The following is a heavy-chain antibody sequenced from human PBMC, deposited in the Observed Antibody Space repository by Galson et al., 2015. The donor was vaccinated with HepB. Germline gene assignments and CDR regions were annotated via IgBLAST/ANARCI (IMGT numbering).Heavy chain of an antibody. Sequence: SLRLSCAASGFTFSSYGMHWVRQDPGRGLEWVAVISYDGSNKYYADSVKGRFTISRDNSKNTLYLQMNSLRAEDTAVYYCAKEGGDGHFDYWGQGTLVTVSS. CDR2: ISYDGSNK. J-gene: IGHJ4*02. D-gene: IGHD1-26*01. CDR1: GFTFSSYG. V-gene: IGHV3-30*18. CDR3: AKEGGDGHFDY.